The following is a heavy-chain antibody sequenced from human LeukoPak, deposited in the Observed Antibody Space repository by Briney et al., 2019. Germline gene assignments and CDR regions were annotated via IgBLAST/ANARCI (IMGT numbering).Heavy chain of an antibody. V-gene: IGHV4-39*07. CDR2: INHSGST. CDR3: ARSRGSYLFEY. CDR1: GGSISSSSYY. J-gene: IGHJ4*02. D-gene: IGHD1-26*01. Sequence: SETLSLTCTVSGGSISSSSYYWGWIRQPPGKGLEWIGEINHSGSTNYNPSLKSRVTISVDTSKNQFSLKLASVTAADTAVYYCARSRGSYLFEYWGQGTLVTVSS.